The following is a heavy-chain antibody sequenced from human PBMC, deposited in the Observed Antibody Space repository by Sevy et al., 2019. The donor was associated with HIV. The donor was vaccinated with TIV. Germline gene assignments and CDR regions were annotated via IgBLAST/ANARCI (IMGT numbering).Heavy chain of an antibody. CDR1: GYTFTSYG. J-gene: IGHJ3*02. CDR3: VTPNSGSFFDAFDI. V-gene: IGHV1-18*01. D-gene: IGHD1-26*01. Sequence: ASVKVSCKASGYTFTSYGISWVRQAPGQGLEWMGWISAYNGNTNYAQKLQGRVTMTTDTSTSTAYMELRSLRSDDTAVYYCVTPNSGSFFDAFDIWGQGTMVTVSS. CDR2: ISAYNGNT.